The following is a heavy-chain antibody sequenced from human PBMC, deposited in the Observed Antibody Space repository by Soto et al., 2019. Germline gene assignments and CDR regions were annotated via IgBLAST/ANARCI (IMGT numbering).Heavy chain of an antibody. V-gene: IGHV4-34*01. D-gene: IGHD1-1*01. Sequence: QVQLQQWGAGLLKPSETLSLTCAVYGGSFSGYYWSWIRQPPGKGLEWIGEINHSGSTNYNPSLKSRVTISVDTSKNQFSLKLSSVTAADTAAYYCARSTGSLPRSYYFDYWGQGTLVTVSS. J-gene: IGHJ4*02. CDR2: INHSGST. CDR1: GGSFSGYY. CDR3: ARSTGSLPRSYYFDY.